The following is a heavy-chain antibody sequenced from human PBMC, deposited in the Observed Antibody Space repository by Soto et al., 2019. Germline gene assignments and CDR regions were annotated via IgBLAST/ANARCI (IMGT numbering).Heavy chain of an antibody. J-gene: IGHJ4*02. CDR1: EFGFTGFG. CDR2: IWYDGTHT. CDR3: AREGLGSSNWYYDS. V-gene: IGHV3-33*01. Sequence: GGSLRLSCTTSEFGFTGFGFHWVRQAPGKGLEWLAVIWYDGTHTQYADSVRGRFTISRDNARDTLFLQMDSLRAEDTAVYYCAREGLGSSNWYYDSWGQGTLVTVS. D-gene: IGHD6-13*01.